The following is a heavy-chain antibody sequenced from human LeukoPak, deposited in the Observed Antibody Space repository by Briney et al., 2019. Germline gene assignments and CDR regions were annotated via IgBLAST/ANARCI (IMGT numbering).Heavy chain of an antibody. CDR1: GFTFSNYA. CDR3: AKDGGSGMGFDP. D-gene: IGHD3-10*01. V-gene: IGHV3-23*01. J-gene: IGHJ5*02. Sequence: GGSLRLSCAASGFTFSNYAMTWVRQAPGKGLEWVSGIRSGGGSTNFADSVRGRFTLSTDNSKNTLYLQMNSLRAEDAAIYYCAKDGGSGMGFDPWGQGTLVTVSS. CDR2: IRSGGGST.